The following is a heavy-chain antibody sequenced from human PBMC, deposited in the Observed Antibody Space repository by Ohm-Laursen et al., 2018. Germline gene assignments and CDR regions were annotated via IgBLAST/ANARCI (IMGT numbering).Heavy chain of an antibody. CDR2: IRNKVNSYTS. J-gene: IGHJ4*02. V-gene: IGHV3-72*01. CDR1: GFTFSSYC. Sequence: SLRLSCTASGFTFSSYCMSWVRQAPGNGLEWVARIRNKVNSYTSEYAASVKGRFTISRDESKNSLYLQMNSLRTEDTAVYYCVRARALGGDSHSFDYWGQGTLVTVSS. D-gene: IGHD4-17*01. CDR3: VRARALGGDSHSFDY.